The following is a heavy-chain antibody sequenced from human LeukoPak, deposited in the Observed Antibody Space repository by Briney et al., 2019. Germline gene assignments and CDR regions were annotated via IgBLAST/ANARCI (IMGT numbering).Heavy chain of an antibody. D-gene: IGHD1-7*01. Sequence: GGSLRLSCAASGFTFSSYAMNGVRQAPGKGLEWVSGISGNGGSTYYADSVKGRFTISRDNSKKTLYMQMNRLRAEDTALYYCAKVGIRGTHFDYWGQGTLVTVSS. CDR1: GFTFSSYA. CDR2: ISGNGGST. J-gene: IGHJ4*02. CDR3: AKVGIRGTHFDY. V-gene: IGHV3-23*01.